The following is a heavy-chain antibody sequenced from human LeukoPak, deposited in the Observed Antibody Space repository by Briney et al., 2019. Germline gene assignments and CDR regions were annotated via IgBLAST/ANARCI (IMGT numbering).Heavy chain of an antibody. CDR2: TYYSGST. J-gene: IGHJ6*03. Sequence: SETLSLTCTVSGGSISSHYWSWIRQPPGKGLEWNGYTYYSGSTNYNPSLKSRVTISVDTSKNQFSPKLSSVTAADTAVYYCARGVTKEDYYYYYMDVWGKGTTVTVSS. CDR3: ARGVTKEDYYYYYMDV. CDR1: GGSISSHY. D-gene: IGHD5-18*01. V-gene: IGHV4-59*11.